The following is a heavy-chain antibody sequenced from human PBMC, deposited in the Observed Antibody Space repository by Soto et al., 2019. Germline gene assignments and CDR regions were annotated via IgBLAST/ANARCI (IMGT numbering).Heavy chain of an antibody. V-gene: IGHV4-31*03. CDR2: IYYSGST. Sequence: QVQLQESGPGLVKPSQTLSLTCTVSGGSISSGGYYWSWIRQHPGKGLEWIGYIYYSGSTSYNPSLTSRVTISVDTSKNQFSLKLSSVTAADTAVYYCARLQGTGTIWFDPWGQGTLVTVSS. D-gene: IGHD1-7*01. CDR3: ARLQGTGTIWFDP. CDR1: GGSISSGGYY. J-gene: IGHJ5*02.